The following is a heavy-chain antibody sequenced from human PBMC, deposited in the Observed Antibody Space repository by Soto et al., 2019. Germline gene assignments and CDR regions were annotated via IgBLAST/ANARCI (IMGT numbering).Heavy chain of an antibody. J-gene: IGHJ4*02. D-gene: IGHD6-19*01. CDR3: AKYSSGWYYPFDY. CDR2: ISYDGGDK. Sequence: PGGSLRLSCAASGFTFSSYTMHWVRQTPGKGLEWVAHISYDGGDKYYADSVKGRFTISRDNSKNTLYLQMNSLRAEDTAVYYCAKYSSGWYYPFDYWGQGALVTVSS. CDR1: GFTFSSYT. V-gene: IGHV3-30-3*02.